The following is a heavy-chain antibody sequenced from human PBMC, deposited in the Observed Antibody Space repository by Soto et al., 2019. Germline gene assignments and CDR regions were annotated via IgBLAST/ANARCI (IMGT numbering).Heavy chain of an antibody. CDR1: GYTFTSYA. CDR3: ASLTTVTHWLVL. V-gene: IGHV1-3*01. CDR2: INAGNGNT. D-gene: IGHD4-17*01. J-gene: IGHJ5*02. Sequence: ASVNVSCKASGYTFTSYAMHWVRQAPGQRLEWMGWINAGNGNTKYSQKFQGRVTITRDTSASTAYMELSSLRSEDTAVYYCASLTTVTHWLVLWGLGPLVTVS.